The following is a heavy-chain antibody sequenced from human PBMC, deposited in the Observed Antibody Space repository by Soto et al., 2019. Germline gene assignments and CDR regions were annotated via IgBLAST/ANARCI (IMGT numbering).Heavy chain of an antibody. D-gene: IGHD2-2*01. CDR1: GFTFSGSA. CDR2: IRNKANNHAT. V-gene: IGHV3-73*02. CDR3: TRVEVVTFDY. Sequence: EVQLVESGGGLVQPGGSLKLSCAASGFTFSGSALHWVLQAAGKGLEGVGRIRNKANNHATAYAASVKGRFTISRDDSKNTAFLQMNSLQTEDTAVYYCTRVEVVTFDYWGLGTLVTVSS. J-gene: IGHJ4*02.